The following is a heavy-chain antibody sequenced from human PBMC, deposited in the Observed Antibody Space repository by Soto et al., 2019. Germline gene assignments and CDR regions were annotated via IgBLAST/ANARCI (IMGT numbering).Heavy chain of an antibody. Sequence: QVQLVESGGDLVKPGGSLRLSCAASGFTFSDYYMSWIRQAPGKGLEWLSFISSSSSYTYYAGSVKGRFTISRDNAESSLYLQMNSLRAEDTAVYYCARSTRTTISKWGQGTLVTVSS. CDR2: ISSSSSYT. D-gene: IGHD4-17*01. CDR1: GFTFSDYY. J-gene: IGHJ4*02. V-gene: IGHV3-11*05. CDR3: ARSTRTTISK.